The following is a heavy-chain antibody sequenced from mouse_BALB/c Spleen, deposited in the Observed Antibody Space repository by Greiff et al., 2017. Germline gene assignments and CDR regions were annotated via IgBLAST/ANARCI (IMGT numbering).Heavy chain of an antibody. D-gene: IGHD2-1*01. Sequence: VKVVESGPGLVAPSQSLSITCTVSGFSLTGYGVTWVRQPPGKGLEWLGMIWGDGSTDYNSALKSRLSISKDNSKSQVFLKMNSLQTDDTARYYWARRDGNYGAGFACWGQGTLVTVSA. CDR3: ARRDGNYGAGFAC. CDR1: GFSLTGYG. CDR2: IWGDGST. V-gene: IGHV2-6-7*01. J-gene: IGHJ3*01.